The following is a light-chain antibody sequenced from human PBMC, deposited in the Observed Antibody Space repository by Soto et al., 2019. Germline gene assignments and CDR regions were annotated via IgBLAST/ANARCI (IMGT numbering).Light chain of an antibody. CDR1: QSVSSY. CDR3: QQYGYSPIT. CDR2: EAS. Sequence: EIVLTQSPATLSLSPGERATLSCRASQSVSSYLAWYQQKPGQAPGLLIYEASTRATGIPARFSGSGSGTDFTLTIDGLEPEDFVVYYCQQYGYSPITFGQGTRLEIK. J-gene: IGKJ5*01. V-gene: IGKV3-11*01.